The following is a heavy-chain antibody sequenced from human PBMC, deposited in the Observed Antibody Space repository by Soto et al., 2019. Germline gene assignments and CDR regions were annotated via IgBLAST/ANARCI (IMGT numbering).Heavy chain of an antibody. J-gene: IGHJ4*02. CDR3: ASGGNSLRLFDY. Sequence: GGSLRLSCAASGFTFSSYEMNWVRQAPGKGLEWVSYISSSGSTIYYADSVKGRFTISRDNAKNSLYLQMNSLRAEDTAVYYCASGGNSLRLFDYWGQGTLVSVSS. CDR1: GFTFSSYE. V-gene: IGHV3-48*03. D-gene: IGHD2-21*02. CDR2: ISSSGSTI.